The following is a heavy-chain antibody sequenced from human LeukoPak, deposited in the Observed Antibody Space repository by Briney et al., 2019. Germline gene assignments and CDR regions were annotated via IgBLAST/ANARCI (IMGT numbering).Heavy chain of an antibody. V-gene: IGHV4-59*08. CDR2: IYHSGST. J-gene: IGHJ4*02. Sequence: SETLSLTCTVSGGSISSYFWNWIRQPPGKGLEWIGSIYHSGSTYYNPSLKSRVTISVDTSKNQFSLKLSSVTAADTAVYYCARIHSSSWYYFDYWGQGTLVTVSS. CDR1: GGSISSYF. D-gene: IGHD6-13*01. CDR3: ARIHSSSWYYFDY.